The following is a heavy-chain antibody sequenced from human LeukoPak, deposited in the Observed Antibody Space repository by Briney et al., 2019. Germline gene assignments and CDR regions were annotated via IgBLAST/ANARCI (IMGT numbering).Heavy chain of an antibody. CDR2: IWYDGSNK. J-gene: IGHJ3*02. Sequence: GGALRLSCAASGFTFISYGMHWVRQAPGKGLEWVAVIWYDGSNKYYADSVKGRFTISRDNSKNTLYLQMNSLRAEDTAVYYCAREMAEGCSGGSCPDAFDIWGQGTMVTVSS. CDR1: GFTFISYG. D-gene: IGHD2-15*01. V-gene: IGHV3-33*01. CDR3: AREMAEGCSGGSCPDAFDI.